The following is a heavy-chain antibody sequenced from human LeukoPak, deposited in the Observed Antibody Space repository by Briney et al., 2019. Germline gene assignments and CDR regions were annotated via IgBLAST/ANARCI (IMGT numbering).Heavy chain of an antibody. J-gene: IGHJ4*02. V-gene: IGHV4-38-2*02. CDR3: ARDLSSGHDY. Sequence: ADTLSLTCTVWGYFISSGYYWGWIGQPPGKGLEWIGSIYHSGSNYYNPSLKSRVTISVDTSKNQFSLKLSAVTAADTAVYYCARDLSSGHDYWGQGTLVTVSS. D-gene: IGHD6-19*01. CDR2: IYHSGSN. CDR1: GYFISSGYY.